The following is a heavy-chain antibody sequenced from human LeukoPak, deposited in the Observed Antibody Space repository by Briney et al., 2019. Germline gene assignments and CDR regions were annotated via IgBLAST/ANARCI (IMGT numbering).Heavy chain of an antibody. J-gene: IGHJ6*02. CDR3: ARFDCSSTSCYKSYNYGMDV. V-gene: IGHV5-51*01. Sequence: GESLKISCKGSGYRFSSYWIGWVRQMPGKGLEWMGIIYPGDSDTTYSPSFQGQVTISADKSISTAYLQWSSLKASDTAMYYCARFDCSSTSCYKSYNYGMDVWGQGTTATVSS. CDR1: GYRFSSYW. CDR2: IYPGDSDT. D-gene: IGHD2-2*02.